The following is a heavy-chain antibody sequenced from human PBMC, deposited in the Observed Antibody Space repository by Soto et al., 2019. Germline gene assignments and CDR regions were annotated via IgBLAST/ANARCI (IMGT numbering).Heavy chain of an antibody. CDR1: GFTFSGSA. J-gene: IGHJ4*02. Sequence: GGSLRLSCAASGFTFSGSAMHWVRQASGKGLEWVGRIRSKANSYATAYAASVKGRFTISRDDSKNTAYLQMNSLKTEDTAVYYCTRLGYSSDGLDYWGQGTLVTVSS. V-gene: IGHV3-73*01. D-gene: IGHD6-19*01. CDR3: TRLGYSSDGLDY. CDR2: IRSKANSYAT.